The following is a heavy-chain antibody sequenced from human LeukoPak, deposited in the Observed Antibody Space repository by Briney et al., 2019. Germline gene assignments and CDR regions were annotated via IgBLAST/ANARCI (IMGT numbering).Heavy chain of an antibody. CDR2: INSDGSST. J-gene: IGHJ4*02. D-gene: IGHD2-2*01. CDR1: GLTFSSHW. Sequence: GGSLRLSCAASGLTFSSHWMHWVRQAPGKGLVWVSRINSDGSSTSYADSVKGRFTISRDNAKNTLYLQMNSLRAEDTAVYYCARVWCSSTSCPLDYWGQGTLVTVSS. CDR3: ARVWCSSTSCPLDY. V-gene: IGHV3-74*01.